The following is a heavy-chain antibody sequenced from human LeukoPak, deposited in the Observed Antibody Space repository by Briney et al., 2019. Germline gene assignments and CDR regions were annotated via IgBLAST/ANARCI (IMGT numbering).Heavy chain of an antibody. CDR1: GFIFSSHE. Sequence: GGSLRLSCGASGFIFSSHEMKWVRQAPGKGLEWVSYISSSGSTKYYADSVKGRFTISRDNAKNSLYLQMNSLRAEDTAVYYCARISGRYLDYWGQGTLVTVSS. D-gene: IGHD5-12*01. CDR3: ARISGRYLDY. J-gene: IGHJ4*02. V-gene: IGHV3-48*03. CDR2: ISSSGSTK.